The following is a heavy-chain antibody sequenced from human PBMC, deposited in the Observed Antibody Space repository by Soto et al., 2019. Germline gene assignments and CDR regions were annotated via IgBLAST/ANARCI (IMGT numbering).Heavy chain of an antibody. CDR1: GFTFSFYG. V-gene: IGHV3-30*18. J-gene: IGHJ3*02. D-gene: IGHD7-27*01. CDR3: AKDLGHGGRGAFDI. CDR2: ISYDGSNK. Sequence: QVQLVESGGGVVQPGRSLRLSCAASGFTFSFYGMHWVRQAPGKGLEWVAVISYDGSNKYYAGSVKGRFTISRDNSKNTRYLQMNSLRAEDTAVYYCAKDLGHGGRGAFDIWGQGTMVTVSS.